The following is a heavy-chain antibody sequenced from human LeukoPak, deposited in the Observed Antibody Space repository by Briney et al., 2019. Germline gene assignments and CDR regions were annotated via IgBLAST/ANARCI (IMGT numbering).Heavy chain of an antibody. D-gene: IGHD2-2*01. Sequence: SETLSLTCTVSGGSISSGDYYWSWIRQPPGKGLEWIGYIYYSGSTYYNPSLKSRVTISVDTSKNQFSLKLSSVTAADTAAYHCARGFRGVVVVPADYFDYWGQGTLVTVSS. CDR2: IYYSGST. CDR3: ARGFRGVVVVPADYFDY. CDR1: GGSISSGDYY. J-gene: IGHJ4*02. V-gene: IGHV4-30-4*08.